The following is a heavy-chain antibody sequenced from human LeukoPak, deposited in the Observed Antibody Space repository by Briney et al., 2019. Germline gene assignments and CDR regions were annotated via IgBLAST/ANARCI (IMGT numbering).Heavy chain of an antibody. CDR1: GGSISSYY. CDR2: IYYSGST. CDR3: ARRGDGYNRFDY. J-gene: IGHJ4*02. V-gene: IGHV4-59*08. D-gene: IGHD5-24*01. Sequence: SETLSLTCTVSGGSISSYYWSWIRQPLGKGLEWIGYIYYSGSTNYNPSLKSRVTISVDTSKNQFSLKLSSVTAADTAVYYCARRGDGYNRFDYWGQGTLVTVSS.